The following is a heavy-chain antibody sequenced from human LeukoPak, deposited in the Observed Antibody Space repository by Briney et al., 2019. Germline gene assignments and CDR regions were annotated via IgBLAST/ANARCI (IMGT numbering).Heavy chain of an antibody. Sequence: GGSLKLSCAASGFTFSGSAMHWVRQASGKGLEWVGRIRSKANSYATAYAASVKGRFTISRDDSKNTAYLQVNSLKTEDTAVYYCTIRTVAATDYWGQGTLVTVSS. CDR2: IRSKANSYAT. D-gene: IGHD6-19*01. CDR3: TIRTVAATDY. V-gene: IGHV3-73*01. J-gene: IGHJ4*02. CDR1: GFTFSGSA.